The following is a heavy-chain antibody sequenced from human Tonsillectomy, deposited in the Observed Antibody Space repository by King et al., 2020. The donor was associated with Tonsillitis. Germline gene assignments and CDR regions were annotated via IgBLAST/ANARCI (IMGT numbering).Heavy chain of an antibody. Sequence: VQLVESGGGVVQPGRSLRLSCAASGFTFSSYGMHWVRQAPGKGLEWVAVISYDGSNKYYADSVKGRFTISRDNSKNTLYLQMNSLRAEDTAVYYCAKDHTRGASTVVSRRPTYYYGMDVWGQGTTVTVSS. CDR2: ISYDGSNK. J-gene: IGHJ6*02. CDR3: AKDHTRGASTVVSRRPTYYYGMDV. V-gene: IGHV3-30*18. D-gene: IGHD4-23*01. CDR1: GFTFSSYG.